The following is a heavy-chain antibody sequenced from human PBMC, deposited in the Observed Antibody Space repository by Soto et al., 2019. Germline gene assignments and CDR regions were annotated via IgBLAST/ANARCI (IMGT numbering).Heavy chain of an antibody. CDR1: GGSISSSNW. CDR2: ICHSGST. CDR3: ARDRFVAGKGDYYYGMDV. V-gene: IGHV4-4*02. J-gene: IGHJ6*02. Sequence: PSETLSLTCAVSGGSISSSNWWSWIRQPPGKGLEWIGEICHSGSTNYNPSLKSRVTISVDKSKNQFSLKLSSVTAADTAVYYCARDRFVAGKGDYYYGMDVWGQGTTVTVSS. D-gene: IGHD6-19*01.